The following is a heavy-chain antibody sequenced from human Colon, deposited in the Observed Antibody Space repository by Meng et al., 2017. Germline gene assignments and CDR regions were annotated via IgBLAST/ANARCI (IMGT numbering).Heavy chain of an antibody. Sequence: QVHLQESGPGLVKPSEPLSLTCTVSGGSINSNYWTWVRQPAGKGLEWIGRFSVSGSTNYNPSLQSRVAISVDTSKNQVSLNLSSVTAADTAVYYCAREGGSRQLNYWGQGTLVTVSS. D-gene: IGHD1-26*01. V-gene: IGHV4-4*07. CDR2: FSVSGST. CDR3: AREGGSRQLNY. J-gene: IGHJ4*02. CDR1: GGSINSNY.